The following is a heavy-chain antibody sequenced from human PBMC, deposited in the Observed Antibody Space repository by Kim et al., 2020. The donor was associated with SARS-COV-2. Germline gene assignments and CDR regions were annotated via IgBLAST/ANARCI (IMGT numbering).Heavy chain of an antibody. V-gene: IGHV4-31*03. Sequence: SETLSLTCTVSGGSISSGGYYWSWIRQHPGKGLEWIGYIYYSGSTYYNPSLKSRVTISVDTSKNQFSLKLSSVTAADTAVYYCAREEPGGITMARFGFDPWGQGTLVTVSS. D-gene: IGHD3-10*01. CDR3: AREEPGGITMARFGFDP. CDR1: GGSISSGGYY. CDR2: IYYSGST. J-gene: IGHJ5*02.